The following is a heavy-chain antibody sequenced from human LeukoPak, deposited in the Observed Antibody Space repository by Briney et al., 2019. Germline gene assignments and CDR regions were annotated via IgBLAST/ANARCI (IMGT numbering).Heavy chain of an antibody. J-gene: IGHJ4*02. CDR2: IYYSGST. D-gene: IGHD3-10*01. Sequence: SETLSLTCTVSGGSISSYYWSWIRQPPGKGLEWIGYIYYSGSTNYNPSLRSRVTISVDTSENQFSLKLSSVTAADTAVYYCARDVGGWSDYWGQGTLVTVSS. CDR1: GGSISSYY. V-gene: IGHV4-59*01. CDR3: ARDVGGWSDY.